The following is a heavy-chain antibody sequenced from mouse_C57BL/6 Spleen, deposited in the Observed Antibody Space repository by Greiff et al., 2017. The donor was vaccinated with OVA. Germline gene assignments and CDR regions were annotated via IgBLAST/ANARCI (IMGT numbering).Heavy chain of an antibody. Sequence: QVQLQQSGAELVRPGSSVKLSCKASGYTFTSYWMDWVKQRPGQGLEWIGNIYPSDSETHYNQKFKDKATLTVDKSSSTAYMQLSSLTSEDSAVYYCARGSENWYFDVWGTGTTVTVSS. D-gene: IGHD1-1*02. J-gene: IGHJ1*03. CDR3: ARGSENWYFDV. CDR1: GYTFTSYW. V-gene: IGHV1-61*01. CDR2: IYPSDSET.